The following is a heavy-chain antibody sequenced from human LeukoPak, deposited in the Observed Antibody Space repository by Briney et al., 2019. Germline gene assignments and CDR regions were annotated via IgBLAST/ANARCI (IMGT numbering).Heavy chain of an antibody. CDR2: MYLSGTT. CDR3: AGLVGRYSSGLYYYYFDY. V-gene: IGHV4-4*02. J-gene: IGHJ4*02. CDR1: GDSINSLDL. Sequence: SETLSLTCTVSGDSINSLDLWSWVRQPPGKGLEWIGEMYLSGTTHSNPSVKSRDTISIDKSKNQFFLNLSSVTAADTAVYYCAGLVGRYSSGLYYYYFDYWGQGTLVTVSS. D-gene: IGHD3-22*01.